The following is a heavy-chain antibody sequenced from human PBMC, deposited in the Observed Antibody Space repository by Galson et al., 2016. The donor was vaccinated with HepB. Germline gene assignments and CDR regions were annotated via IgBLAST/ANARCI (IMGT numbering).Heavy chain of an antibody. CDR2: VYFTGST. Sequence: ETLSLTCTVSGDSVGSGSYYWIWIRQPPGRRLEWIGYVYFTGSTNYNPSLKSRVTISLDTSKNQFSLDLSPVTAADTAVYYCARERRSAYYTDNWGQGTLVTVSS. CDR3: ARERRSAYYTDN. D-gene: IGHD3-3*01. V-gene: IGHV4-61*01. CDR1: GDSVGSGSYY. J-gene: IGHJ4*02.